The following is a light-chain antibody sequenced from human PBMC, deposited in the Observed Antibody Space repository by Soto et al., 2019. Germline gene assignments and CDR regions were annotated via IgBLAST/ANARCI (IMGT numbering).Light chain of an antibody. V-gene: IGKV1-33*01. CDR2: DAF. CDR1: QDINSY. CDR3: QQYDPLPVT. Sequence: DIQMTQSPSSLSASVGDRVTITCQASQDINSYLSWYQQGPGKAPTLLIYDAFTLETGVPSRFSGSGSGTDFIFTIRSLQPEDFATYYCQQYDPLPVTFGQGTRLEIK. J-gene: IGKJ5*01.